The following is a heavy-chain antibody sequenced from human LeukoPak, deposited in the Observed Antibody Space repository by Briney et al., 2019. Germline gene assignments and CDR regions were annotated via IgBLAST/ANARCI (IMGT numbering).Heavy chain of an antibody. CDR1: GFTFSNHA. CDR2: ISGGGRTT. V-gene: IGHV3-23*01. J-gene: IGHJ4*02. Sequence: GSLRLSCAASGFTFSNHAMSWVRQAPGKGLQWVAVISGGGRTTEYEDFVKGRFTISRDNSKNTLSLQMYFCAKNVVVKRYKDFWGQGTLGNGSS. D-gene: IGHD2-15*01. CDR3: DF.